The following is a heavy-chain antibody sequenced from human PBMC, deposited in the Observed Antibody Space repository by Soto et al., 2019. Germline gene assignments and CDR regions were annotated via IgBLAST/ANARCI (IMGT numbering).Heavy chain of an antibody. CDR1: GGSISSSSYY. J-gene: IGHJ5*02. CDR2: IYYIGIX. Sequence: PSETLSLTCTVSGGSISSSSYYWGWIRQPPGKCLEWMGSIYYIGIXXYNPSLKXXVTISVDTSNXQFSLXLISVTSADTAVYYCAGSTSWFDPWGQGTLVTDSS. D-gene: IGHD6-13*01. V-gene: IGHV4-39*01. CDR3: AGSTSWFDP.